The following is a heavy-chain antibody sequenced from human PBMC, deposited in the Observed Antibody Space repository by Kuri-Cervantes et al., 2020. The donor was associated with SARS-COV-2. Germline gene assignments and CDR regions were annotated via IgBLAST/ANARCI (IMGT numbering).Heavy chain of an antibody. D-gene: IGHD6-6*01. CDR3: ARGRTVLIAARLRYYYYMDV. V-gene: IGHV4-38-2*01. CDR2: IYYSGST. CDR1: GYSISSGYY. J-gene: IGHJ6*03. Sequence: GSLRLSCAVSGYSISSGYYWGWIRQPPGKGLEWIGSIYYSGSTYYNPSLKSRVTISVDTSKNQFSLKLSSVTAADTAVYYCARGRTVLIAARLRYYYYMDVWGKGTTVTVSS.